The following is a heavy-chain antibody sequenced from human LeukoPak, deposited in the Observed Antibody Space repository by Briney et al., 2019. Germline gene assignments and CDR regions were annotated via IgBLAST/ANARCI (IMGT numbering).Heavy chain of an antibody. CDR2: IYRGDDT. J-gene: IGHJ4*02. D-gene: IGHD3-22*01. Sequence: GGSLRLSCAASGFIVSSNYMSWARQAPGKGLEWVSVIYRGDDTYYADSVKGRFTISRDNSKNTLYLQMNSLRAEDTAVYYCGSFGSGYYYIDYWGQGTLVTVSS. V-gene: IGHV3-53*01. CDR3: GSFGSGYYYIDY. CDR1: GFIVSSNY.